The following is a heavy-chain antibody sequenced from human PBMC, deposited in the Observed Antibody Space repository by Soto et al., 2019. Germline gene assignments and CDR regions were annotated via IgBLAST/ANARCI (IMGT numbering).Heavy chain of an antibody. CDR2: TYHRGST. D-gene: IGHD1-26*01. CDR1: RGSISSRNW. J-gene: IGHJ6*02. CDR3: AREVDYYYGMDV. Sequence: SETLSLTCAVCRGSISSRNWWSWVRQPPGNGLEWIGETYHRGSTNYNPSLKSRVTISVDKSKNQFSLKLRSVTAADTAVYYCAREVDYYYGMDVWGQGTTVSVS. V-gene: IGHV4-4*02.